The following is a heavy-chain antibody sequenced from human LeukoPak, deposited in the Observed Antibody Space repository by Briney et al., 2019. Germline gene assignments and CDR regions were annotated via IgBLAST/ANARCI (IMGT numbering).Heavy chain of an antibody. CDR1: GVTVSNNY. J-gene: IGHJ4*02. D-gene: IGHD6-19*01. Sequence: PGGSLRLSCAASGVTVSNNYMNWVRQAPGKGLEWVSLIYSGGSTYYADSVKGRFTISRDNSKNTLYLQMNSLRAEDTAVYYCAKDSGGYYFDYWGQGTLVTVSS. CDR3: AKDSGGYYFDY. CDR2: IYSGGST. V-gene: IGHV3-53*01.